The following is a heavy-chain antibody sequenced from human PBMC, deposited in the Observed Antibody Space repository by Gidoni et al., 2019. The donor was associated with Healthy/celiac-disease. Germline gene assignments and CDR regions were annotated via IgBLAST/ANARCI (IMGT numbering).Heavy chain of an antibody. D-gene: IGHD3-10*01. Sequence: QVQLVESGGGVVQPGRSLRLSCAASGFTFSSYGLHWVRQAPGKGLEWVAVISYDGSNKYYADSVKGRFTISRDNSKNTLYLQMNSLRAEDTAVYYCAKYYYGSGSHFDYWGQGTLVTVSS. V-gene: IGHV3-30*18. CDR3: AKYYYGSGSHFDY. CDR1: GFTFSSYG. J-gene: IGHJ4*02. CDR2: ISYDGSNK.